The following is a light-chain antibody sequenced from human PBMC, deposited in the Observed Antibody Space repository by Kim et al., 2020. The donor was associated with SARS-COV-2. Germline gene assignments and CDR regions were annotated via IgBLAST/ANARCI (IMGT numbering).Light chain of an antibody. CDR2: GAS. CDR1: QSVSSSY. J-gene: IGKJ5*01. V-gene: IGKV3-20*01. CDR3: QQYGSSPPIT. Sequence: PGERDTRSCRASQSVSSSYLAWYQQKPGKAPRLLIYGASSRATDIPDRFSGSGSGTDFTLTISRLEPEDFTVYYCQQYGSSPPITFGQGTRLEIK.